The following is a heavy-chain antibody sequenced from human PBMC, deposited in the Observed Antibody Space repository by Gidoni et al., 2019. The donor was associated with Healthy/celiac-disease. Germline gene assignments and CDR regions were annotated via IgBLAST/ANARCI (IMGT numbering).Heavy chain of an antibody. V-gene: IGHV4-34*01. CDR2: INHSGST. D-gene: IGHD3-22*01. CDR1: GGSFSGYY. Sequence: VQLQPCGAGLLKPSETLSLTCAVYGGSFSGYYWSWIRQPPGKRLEWIGKINHSGSTNSKPSLKSRVTISVDTSKKQLSLKLSSVTAADTAVYYCARGPQYYYDSSGYYPLDYWGQGTLVTVSS. J-gene: IGHJ4*02. CDR3: ARGPQYYYDSSGYYPLDY.